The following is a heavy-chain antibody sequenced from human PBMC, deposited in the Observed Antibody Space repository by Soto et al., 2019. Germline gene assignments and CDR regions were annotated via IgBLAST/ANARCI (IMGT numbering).Heavy chain of an antibody. CDR3: TRIGPLPTTYAMDV. V-gene: IGHV3-33*01. J-gene: IGHJ6*02. Sequence: GGSLRLSCAASGFTFSRHGMHWVRQAPGEGPEWVAVIWYDGSKEFYADSVKGRFTISRDNSKNTLYLQMNSLRADDTAVYYCTRIGPLPTTYAMDVSGQVTTVTVSS. D-gene: IGHD1-26*01. CDR2: IWYDGSKE. CDR1: GFTFSRHG.